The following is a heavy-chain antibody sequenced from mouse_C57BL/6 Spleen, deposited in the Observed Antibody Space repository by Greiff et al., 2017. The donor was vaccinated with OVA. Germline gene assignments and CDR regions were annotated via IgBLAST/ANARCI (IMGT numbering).Heavy chain of an antibody. D-gene: IGHD2-14*01. J-gene: IGHJ1*03. V-gene: IGHV1-26*01. CDR1: GYTFTDYY. CDR2: INPNNGGT. Sequence: EVQLQQSGPELVKPGASVKISCKASGYTFTDYYMNWVKQSHGKSLEWIGDINPNNGGTSYNQKFKGKATLTVDKSSSTAYMELRSLTSEDSAVYYCARRGVRLGYWYFDVWGTGTTVTVSS. CDR3: ARRGVRLGYWYFDV.